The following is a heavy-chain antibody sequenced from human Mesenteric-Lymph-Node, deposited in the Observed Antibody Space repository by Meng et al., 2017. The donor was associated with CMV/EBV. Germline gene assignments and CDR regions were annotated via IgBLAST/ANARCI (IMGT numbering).Heavy chain of an antibody. CDR3: AKEYCSSISCSRGIES. CDR2: VYYSSS. Sequence: SETLSLTCSVSGGSVSTDNYYWGWIRQPPGKGLEWNGSVYYSSSYYNPSLKSRVTMSVDTSRNRFSLNLSSVTVADTAIYYCAKEYCSSISCSRGIESWGQGTLVTVSS. D-gene: IGHD2-2*01. J-gene: IGHJ4*02. V-gene: IGHV4-39*07. CDR1: GGSVSTDNYY.